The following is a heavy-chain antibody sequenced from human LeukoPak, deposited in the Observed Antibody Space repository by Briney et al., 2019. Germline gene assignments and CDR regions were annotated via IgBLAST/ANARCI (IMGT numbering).Heavy chain of an antibody. CDR1: GFTFSSYS. Sequence: GSLRLSCAASGFTFSSYSINWVRQAPGKGLEWVSSISSSSSYIYYADSVKGRFTISRDNAKNSLYLQMNSLRAEDTAVYYCARGTGSYSFRPDYWGQGTLVTVSS. V-gene: IGHV3-21*01. J-gene: IGHJ4*02. CDR2: ISSSSSYI. CDR3: ARGTGSYSFRPDY. D-gene: IGHD1-26*01.